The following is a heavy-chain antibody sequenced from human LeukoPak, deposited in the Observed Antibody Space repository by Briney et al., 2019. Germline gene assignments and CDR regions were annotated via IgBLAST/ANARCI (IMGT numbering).Heavy chain of an antibody. CDR1: GYTFTSYD. CDR3: ARGNSGYDLYYFDY. Sequence: ASVKVSCKASGYTFTSYDINWVRQATGQGLEWMGWMNPNSGNTDYAQKFQGRVTMTRNTSISTAYMELSSLRSEDTAVYYCARGNSGYDLYYFDYWGQGTLVTVSS. V-gene: IGHV1-8*01. CDR2: MNPNSGNT. J-gene: IGHJ4*02. D-gene: IGHD5-12*01.